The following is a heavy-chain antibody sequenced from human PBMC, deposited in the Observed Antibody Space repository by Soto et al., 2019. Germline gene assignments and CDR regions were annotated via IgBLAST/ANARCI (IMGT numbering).Heavy chain of an antibody. CDR3: ARVIVVVRPSAFDI. V-gene: IGHV4-31*01. J-gene: IGHJ3*02. CDR2: IYYSGST. CDR1: GGSISSGGYY. D-gene: IGHD3-22*01. Sequence: QVQLQESGPGLVKPSQTLSLTCTVSGGSISSGGYYWSWIRQHPGKGLEWIGYIYYSGSTYYNPCLKSAVTISVDTSKNQFSLKLSAVTAADTAVYYCARVIVVVRPSAFDIWGQGTMVTVSS.